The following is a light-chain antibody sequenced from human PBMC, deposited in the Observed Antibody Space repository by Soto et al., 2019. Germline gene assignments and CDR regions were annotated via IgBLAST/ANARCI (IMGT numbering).Light chain of an antibody. J-gene: IGLJ2*01. Sequence: SSELTQPPSVSVSPGQTASITCSGDKLGDKYACWYQQKPGQSPVLVIYQDTKRPSDIPERFSGSNSGNTATLTISGTQAMDEADYYCQAWDSSTVVFGGGTKVTVL. CDR2: QDT. CDR1: KLGDKY. CDR3: QAWDSSTVV. V-gene: IGLV3-1*01.